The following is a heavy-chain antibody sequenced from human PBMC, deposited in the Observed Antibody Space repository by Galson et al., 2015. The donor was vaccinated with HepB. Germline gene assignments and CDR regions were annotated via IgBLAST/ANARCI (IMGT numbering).Heavy chain of an antibody. V-gene: IGHV3-23*01. CDR1: GFTFSSYA. CDR3: AKYYSRHDYGGNFHDY. D-gene: IGHD4-23*01. J-gene: IGHJ4*02. Sequence: SLRLSCAASGFTFSSYAMSWVRQAPGKGLEWVSAISGSGGSTYYADSVKGRFTISRDNSKNTLYLQMNSLRAEDTAVYYCAKYYSRHDYGGNFHDYWGQGTLVTVSS. CDR2: ISGSGGST.